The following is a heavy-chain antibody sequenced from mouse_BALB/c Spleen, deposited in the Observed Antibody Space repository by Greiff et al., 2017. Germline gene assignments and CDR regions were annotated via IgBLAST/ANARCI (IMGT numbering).Heavy chain of an antibody. V-gene: IGHV5-6-5*01. CDR3: ARGYGLYYFDY. J-gene: IGHJ2*01. CDR2: ISSGGST. Sequence: EVQLVESGGGLVKPGGSLKLSCAASGFTFSSYAMSWVRQTPEKRLEWVASISSGGSTYYPDSVKGRFTISRDNARNILYLQMSSLRSEDTAMYYCARGYGLYYFDYWGQGTTLTVSS. D-gene: IGHD2-2*01. CDR1: GFTFSSYA.